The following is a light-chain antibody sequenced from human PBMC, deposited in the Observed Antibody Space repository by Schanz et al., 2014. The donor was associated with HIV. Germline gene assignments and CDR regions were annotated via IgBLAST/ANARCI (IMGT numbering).Light chain of an antibody. J-gene: IGLJ2*01. CDR2: EVS. CDR1: SSDVGGYNR. V-gene: IGLV2-18*02. CDR3: SSYAGSGNLGV. Sequence: QSALTQPPSVSGSPGQLVTISCTGTSSDVGGYNRVSWFQQSPGTAPKLMIYEVSDRPSGVPVRFFGSKSGNTASLTISGLQAEDEADYYCSSYAGSGNLGVFGGGTKLTVL.